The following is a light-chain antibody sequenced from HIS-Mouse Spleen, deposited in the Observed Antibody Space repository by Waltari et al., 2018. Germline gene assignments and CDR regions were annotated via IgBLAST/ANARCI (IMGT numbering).Light chain of an antibody. V-gene: IGLV1-47*01. J-gene: IGLJ3*02. CDR1: SSNIGSNY. CDR3: AAWDDSLSGPWV. CDR2: RNN. Sequence: QSVLTQPPSASGTPGQRVTIPCSGSSSNIGSNYVNWYQQPPGTAPKLPNYRNNQRPSGVPDRFSGSKSGTSASLAISGLRSEDEADYYCAAWDDSLSGPWVFGGGTKLTVL.